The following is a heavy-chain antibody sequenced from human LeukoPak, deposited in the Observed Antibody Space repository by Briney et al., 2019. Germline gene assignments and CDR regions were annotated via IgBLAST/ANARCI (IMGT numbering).Heavy chain of an antibody. J-gene: IGHJ6*03. CDR3: ARSPAGANYYLDV. CDR1: GFPFSDYG. Sequence: PGTSLRLSCAASGFPFSDYGMYWVREAPGKGLEWVSYISSSGSTMYYADSVKGRFTISRDNAKNSLSLQMNSLRAEDTAVYYCARSPAGANYYLDVWGKGTTVTISS. CDR2: ISSSGSTM. D-gene: IGHD1-14*01. V-gene: IGHV3-48*04.